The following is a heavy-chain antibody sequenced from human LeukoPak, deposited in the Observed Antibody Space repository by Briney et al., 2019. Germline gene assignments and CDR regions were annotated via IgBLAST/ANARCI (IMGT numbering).Heavy chain of an antibody. V-gene: IGHV3-33*01. Sequence: GGSLRLSCAASGFTFSSYGMHWVRQAPGKGLEWVAVIWYDGSNKYYADSVKGRFTISRDNSKNTLYLQMNSLRAEDTAVYYCARGAAAGTYYFDYWGQGTLVTVSS. D-gene: IGHD6-13*01. CDR1: GFTFSSYG. CDR3: ARGAAAGTYYFDY. J-gene: IGHJ4*02. CDR2: IWYDGSNK.